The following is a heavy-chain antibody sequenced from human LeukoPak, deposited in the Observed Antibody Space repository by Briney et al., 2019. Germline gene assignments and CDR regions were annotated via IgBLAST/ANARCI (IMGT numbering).Heavy chain of an antibody. CDR2: ISSSSTYT. Sequence: GGSLRLSCAASGFTFSDYYMSWVRQAPGKGLEWVSYISSSSTYTNYADSVKGRFTISRDNAKNSLFLQMNSLRAEDTAVYYCARHSGTYSPPFDYWGQGTLVTVSS. V-gene: IGHV3-11*03. CDR3: ARHSGTYSPPFDY. D-gene: IGHD1-26*01. J-gene: IGHJ4*02. CDR1: GFTFSDYY.